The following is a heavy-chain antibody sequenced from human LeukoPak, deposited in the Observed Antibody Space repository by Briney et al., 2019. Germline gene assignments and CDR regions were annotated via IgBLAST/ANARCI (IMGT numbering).Heavy chain of an antibody. D-gene: IGHD3-22*01. Sequence: ASVKVSCKASGGTFSSYAISWVRQAPGPGLEWMGRIIPIFHTTNYAQKFQGRVTITTEQSTSTAYMELSSLRSEDTAVYYCARDIPGSSGYFNDAFDMWGQGTMVTVSS. CDR3: ARDIPGSSGYFNDAFDM. CDR1: GGTFSSYA. CDR2: IIPIFHTT. J-gene: IGHJ3*02. V-gene: IGHV1-69*05.